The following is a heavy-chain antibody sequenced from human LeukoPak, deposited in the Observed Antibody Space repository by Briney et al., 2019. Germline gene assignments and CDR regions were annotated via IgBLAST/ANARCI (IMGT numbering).Heavy chain of an antibody. CDR1: GYTFTDYY. D-gene: IGHD3-22*01. CDR2: INANSGDT. Sequence: ASVKVSXKASGYTFTDYYMHWVRQAPGQGLEWMGRINANSGDTNYAQKFQGRVTMTSDTSSSTAYMELSRLRSDDTAVYYCAREKYYYDSSGENDYWGQGTLVTVSS. J-gene: IGHJ4*02. V-gene: IGHV1-2*06. CDR3: AREKYYYDSSGENDY.